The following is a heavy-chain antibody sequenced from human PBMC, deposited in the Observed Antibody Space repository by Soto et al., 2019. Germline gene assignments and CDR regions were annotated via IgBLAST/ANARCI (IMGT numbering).Heavy chain of an antibody. D-gene: IGHD5-18*01. Sequence: ASETLSLTCTVSGGSISSAAYYWSWIRQHPGKGLEWIGYVSHSGSTYYNPSLKSRVIISVDTSKNQFSLSLTSVTAADTAVYYCAREYTYGSNFFDGWGQGARVTVAS. J-gene: IGHJ4*02. CDR1: GGSISSAAYY. CDR2: VSHSGST. V-gene: IGHV4-31*03. CDR3: AREYTYGSNFFDG.